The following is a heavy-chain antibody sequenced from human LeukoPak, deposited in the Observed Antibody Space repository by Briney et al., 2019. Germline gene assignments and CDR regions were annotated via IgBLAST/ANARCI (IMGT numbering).Heavy chain of an antibody. CDR2: ISYDGSNK. Sequence: GRSLRLSCGASGFTFSSYAMHWVRQAPGKGLEWVAVISYDGSNKYYADSVKGRFTISRDNSKNTLYLQMNSLRAEGTAVYYCARAYRTTRIAVAGHYYGMDVWGQGTTVTVSS. J-gene: IGHJ6*02. CDR1: GFTFSSYA. V-gene: IGHV3-30-3*01. D-gene: IGHD6-19*01. CDR3: ARAYRTTRIAVAGHYYGMDV.